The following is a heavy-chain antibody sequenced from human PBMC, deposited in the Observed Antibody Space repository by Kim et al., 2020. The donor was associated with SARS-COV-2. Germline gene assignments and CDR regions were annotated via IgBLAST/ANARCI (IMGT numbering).Heavy chain of an antibody. CDR1: GFTFSSYG. V-gene: IGHV3-33*01. CDR3: ARGAYSSGWYDAIDY. D-gene: IGHD6-19*01. CDR2: IWYDGSNK. J-gene: IGHJ4*02. Sequence: GGSLRLSCAASGFTFSSYGMHWVRQAPGKGLEWVAVIWYDGSNKYYADSVKGRFTISRDNSKNTLYLQMNSLRAEDTAVYYCARGAYSSGWYDAIDYWGQGTLVTVSS.